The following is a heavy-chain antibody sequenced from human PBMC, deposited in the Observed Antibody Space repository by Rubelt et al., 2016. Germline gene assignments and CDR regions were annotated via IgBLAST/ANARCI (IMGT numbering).Heavy chain of an antibody. V-gene: IGHV1-18*01. CDR3: ARGYFDSTGDVDY. J-gene: IGHJ4*02. CDR1: GYTFTTYG. D-gene: IGHD3-22*01. CDR2: INTYNDKT. Sequence: QVHLVQSAIEVKKPGASVKISCKTSGYTFTTYGIIWVRRAPGQGLEWMGWINTYNDKTNYPQKFQGRVSMTTDASTNTAYMELRSLRSDDTAVYYCARGYFDSTGDVDYWGQGTLVTVSS.